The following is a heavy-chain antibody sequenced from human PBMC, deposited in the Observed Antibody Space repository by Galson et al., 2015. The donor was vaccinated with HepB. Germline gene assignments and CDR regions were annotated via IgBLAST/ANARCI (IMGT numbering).Heavy chain of an antibody. CDR1: GFTFSSYA. D-gene: IGHD5-24*01. V-gene: IGHV3-23*01. CDR3: ANLETVEMATLRGDAFDI. Sequence: SLRLSCAASGFTFSSYAMSWVRQAPGKGLEWVSAISGSGGSTYYADSVKGRFTISRDNSKNTLYLQMNSLRAEDTAVYYCANLETVEMATLRGDAFDIWGQGTMVTVSS. CDR2: ISGSGGST. J-gene: IGHJ3*02.